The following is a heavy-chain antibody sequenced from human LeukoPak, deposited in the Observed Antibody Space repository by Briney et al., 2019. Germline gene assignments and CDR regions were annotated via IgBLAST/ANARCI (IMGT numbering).Heavy chain of an antibody. CDR3: ARSVVTATTSYYYYYYMDV. CDR1: GGSISSSSYY. Sequence: SETLSLTCTVSGGSISSSSYYWGWIRQPPGKGLEWIGSIYYSGSTYYNPSLKSRVTISVDTSKNQFSLKLSSVTAVDTAVYYCARSVVTATTSYYYYYYMDVWGKGTTVTISS. V-gene: IGHV4-39*01. J-gene: IGHJ6*03. CDR2: IYYSGST. D-gene: IGHD2-21*02.